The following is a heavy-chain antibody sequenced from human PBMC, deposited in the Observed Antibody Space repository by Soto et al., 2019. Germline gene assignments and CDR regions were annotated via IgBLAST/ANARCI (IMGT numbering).Heavy chain of an antibody. Sequence: SETLSLTCTVSGGSISSYYWSWIRQPPGKGLEWIGYIYYSGSTNYNPSLKSRVTISVDTSKNQFSLKLSSVTAADTAVYHCARDRAGSGIDYWGQGTLVTVSS. V-gene: IGHV4-59*01. D-gene: IGHD3-10*01. CDR3: ARDRAGSGIDY. CDR2: IYYSGST. J-gene: IGHJ4*02. CDR1: GGSISSYY.